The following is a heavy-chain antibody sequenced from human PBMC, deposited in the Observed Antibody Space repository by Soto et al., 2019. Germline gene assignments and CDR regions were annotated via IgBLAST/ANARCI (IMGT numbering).Heavy chain of an antibody. J-gene: IGHJ5*02. V-gene: IGHV5-51*01. D-gene: IGHD2-2*02. CDR2: IYPGDSDT. CDR3: ARQPVPAAIRPSWFDP. CDR1: GYSFTSYW. Sequence: GEPLKLSCKGSGYSFTSYWIGWVRQMPGKGLEWMGIIYPGDSDTRYSPSFQGQVTISADKSISTAYLQWSSLKASDTAMYYCARQPVPAAIRPSWFDPWGQGTLVTVSS.